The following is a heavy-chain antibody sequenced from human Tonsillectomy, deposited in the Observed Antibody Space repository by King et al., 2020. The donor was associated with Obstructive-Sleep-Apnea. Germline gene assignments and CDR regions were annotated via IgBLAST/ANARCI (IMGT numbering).Heavy chain of an antibody. CDR1: GFTFSNAW. CDR3: STEPQGRADSGRPAYFQY. J-gene: IGHJ1*01. CDR2: VNSNTDGGTT. D-gene: IGHD1-26*01. Sequence: VQLVESGGGLVKPGGSLRLSCTASGFTFSNAWMSWVRQVPGKGLEWVGRVNSNTDGGTTDYAAPVKGRFTISRDDSTNTLYLQMTSLETEDTAIYYCSTEPQGRADSGRPAYFQYWGQGTLVTVSS. V-gene: IGHV3-15*01.